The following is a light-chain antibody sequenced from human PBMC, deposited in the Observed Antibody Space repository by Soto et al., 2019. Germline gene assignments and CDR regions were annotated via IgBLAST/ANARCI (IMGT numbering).Light chain of an antibody. Sequence: QSALSQPASVSLSPGQSITISCTGTSSDIGSNNYVSWYQQHPGKAPKVMIYEVSNRPSGVSNRFSGSKSGNTASLTISGLQAEDEADYYCSSYTVTSVTLYVFGTGTKVTVL. V-gene: IGLV2-14*01. J-gene: IGLJ1*01. CDR3: SSYTVTSVTLYV. CDR2: EVS. CDR1: SSDIGSNNY.